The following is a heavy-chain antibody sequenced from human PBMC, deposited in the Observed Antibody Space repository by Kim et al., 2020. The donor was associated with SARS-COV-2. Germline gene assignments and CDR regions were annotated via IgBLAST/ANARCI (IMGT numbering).Heavy chain of an antibody. CDR2: ISSDSSNI. CDR1: GFTFRTYG. V-gene: IGHV3-48*02. D-gene: IGHD3-10*01. CDR3: ARDWGRVGGFIIFDC. Sequence: GGSLRLSCAASGFTFRTYGMTWVRQAPGKGLEWVSYISSDSSNIKYADSVKGRFTISRDNGKDSLYLQMNSLGDDDTAVYYCARDWGRVGGFIIFDCWGQGTLVSVSS. J-gene: IGHJ4*02.